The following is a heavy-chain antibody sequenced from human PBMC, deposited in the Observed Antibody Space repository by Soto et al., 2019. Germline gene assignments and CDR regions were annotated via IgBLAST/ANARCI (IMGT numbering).Heavy chain of an antibody. Sequence: SVKVSCKASGVTLSNDAISWVRQAPGQGLEWMGGIIPIFGTANNAQKFQGRVTITADESTSTAYMELSSLRSEDTAVYYCAREGLVLVPTTVNSDYYYYAMDVWGQGTTVTVSS. CDR2: IIPIFGTA. V-gene: IGHV1-69*13. CDR1: GVTLSNDA. D-gene: IGHD2-2*01. J-gene: IGHJ6*02. CDR3: AREGLVLVPTTVNSDYYYYAMDV.